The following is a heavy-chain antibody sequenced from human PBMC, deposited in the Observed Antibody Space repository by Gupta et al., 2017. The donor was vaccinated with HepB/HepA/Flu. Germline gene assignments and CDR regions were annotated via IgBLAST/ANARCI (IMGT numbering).Heavy chain of an antibody. D-gene: IGHD3-22*01. J-gene: IGHJ4*02. CDR3: ARDYDSSGYYNGYFDY. V-gene: IGHV3-21*01. Sequence: EVQLVESGGGLVKPGGSLRLSCAASGLTFSSYSMNWVRQAPGKGLEWVSSISSSSSYIYYADSVKGRFTISRDNAKNSLYLQMNSLRAEDTAVYYCARDYDSSGYYNGYFDYWGQGTLVTVSS. CDR1: GLTFSSYS. CDR2: ISSSSSYI.